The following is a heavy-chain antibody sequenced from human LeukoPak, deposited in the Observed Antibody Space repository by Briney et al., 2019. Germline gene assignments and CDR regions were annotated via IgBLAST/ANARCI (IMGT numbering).Heavy chain of an antibody. CDR3: ARAVPGIPWFDP. D-gene: IGHD2-21*01. CDR2: ISGSGGST. V-gene: IGHV3-23*01. J-gene: IGHJ5*02. CDR1: GFTFSSYA. Sequence: GGSLRLSCAASGFTFSSYAMSWVRQAPGKGLEWVSAISGSGGSTYYADSVKGRFTISRDNSKNTLYLQMNSLRTEDTAVYYCARAVPGIPWFDPWGQGTLVTVSS.